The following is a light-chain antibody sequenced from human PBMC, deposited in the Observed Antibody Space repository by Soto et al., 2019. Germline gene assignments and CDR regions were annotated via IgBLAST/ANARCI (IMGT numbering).Light chain of an antibody. CDR3: QQYGSSPLT. Sequence: EIGLTQSPATLSFSPGERATLSCGASADVSSSYVAWYQQKSGLAPRLLIHDASSRATGIPDRFSGSKSGTDFTLTSRRLAPEDAGVYYCQQYGSSPLTFGQWTRLDLK. J-gene: IGKJ5*01. CDR2: DAS. V-gene: IGKV3D-20*01. CDR1: ADVSSSY.